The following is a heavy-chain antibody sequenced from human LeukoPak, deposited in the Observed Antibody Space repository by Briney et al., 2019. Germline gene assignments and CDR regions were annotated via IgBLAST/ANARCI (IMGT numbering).Heavy chain of an antibody. V-gene: IGHV3-9*01. D-gene: IGHD3-22*01. CDR2: ISWNRDNI. J-gene: IGHJ6*02. Sequence: GGSLRLSCAASGFTFDDYAMHWVRQAPGKGLEWVSGISWNRDNIGYGDSVKGRFTISRDNVKNVLYLQMTSLRPEDTALYYCAKDLSSAITSALVLDVWGQGTTVIVSS. CDR3: AKDLSSAITSALVLDV. CDR1: GFTFDDYA.